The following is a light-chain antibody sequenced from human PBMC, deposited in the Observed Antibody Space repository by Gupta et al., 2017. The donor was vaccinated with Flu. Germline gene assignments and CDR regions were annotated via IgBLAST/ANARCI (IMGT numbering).Light chain of an antibody. Sequence: GDRATLSCRARESVSGTFLGWYQQKPGQVPTILISGASTRATGIPDRFSGSGSGTDFTLTISGLEPEDFAVDYCHQYGNSHAFGQGTKVEI. CDR3: HQYGNSHA. CDR2: GAS. CDR1: ESVSGTF. V-gene: IGKV3-20*01. J-gene: IGKJ1*01.